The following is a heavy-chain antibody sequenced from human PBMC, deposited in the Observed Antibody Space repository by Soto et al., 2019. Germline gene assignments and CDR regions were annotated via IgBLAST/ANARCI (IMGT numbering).Heavy chain of an antibody. D-gene: IGHD6-13*01. CDR2: ISGSGGAT. CDR1: GFTFSAYA. V-gene: IGHV3-23*01. J-gene: IGHJ4*02. Sequence: PGGSLRLSCAASGFTFSAYAMSWVRPAPGKGLEWVSVISGSGGATYYADSVKGRFTISRDNSKNTLYLQMNSLRAEDTAVYYCARQDYSTTWYLKYWGQGTLVTVSS. CDR3: ARQDYSTTWYLKY.